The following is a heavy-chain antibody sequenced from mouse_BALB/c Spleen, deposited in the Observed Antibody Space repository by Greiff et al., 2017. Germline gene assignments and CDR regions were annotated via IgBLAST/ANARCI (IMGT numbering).Heavy chain of an antibody. CDR3: ARSDGKYVFLDY. V-gene: IGHV1-69*02. CDR2: IYPSDSDT. CDR1: GYTFTSYC. J-gene: IGHJ2*01. D-gene: IGHD2-1*01. Sequence: QVQLQQPGAELVRPGASVKLSCKASGYTFTSYCINWVKQRPGQGLEWIGNIYPSDSDTNYNQKFKDKATLTVDKSSSTAYMQLSSPTSEDTAVYYCARSDGKYVFLDYWGQGTTLTVSS.